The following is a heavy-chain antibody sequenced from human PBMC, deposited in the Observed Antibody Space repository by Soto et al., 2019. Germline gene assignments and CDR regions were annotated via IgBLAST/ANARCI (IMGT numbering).Heavy chain of an antibody. CDR3: ARGRGYYGSGSYGGMDV. D-gene: IGHD3-10*01. CDR2: LNPNSGNT. V-gene: IGHV1-8*01. J-gene: IGHJ6*02. Sequence: QVQLVQSGAEVKKPGASVKVSCKASGYTFTSYDINWVRQATGQGLEWMGWLNPNSGNTGYAQKFQGRVTMTRNTSISTAYMELSSLRSEDTAVYYCARGRGYYGSGSYGGMDVWGQGTTVTVSS. CDR1: GYTFTSYD.